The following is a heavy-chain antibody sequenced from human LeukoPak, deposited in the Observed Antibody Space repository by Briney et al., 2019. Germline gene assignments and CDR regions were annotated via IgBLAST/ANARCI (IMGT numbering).Heavy chain of an antibody. Sequence: SETLSLTCSVAGGSMSIYYWSWIRQPPGKGLEWIGYVSYSGSTTYNPSLKSRVTISVDTSKNQFSLKLSSVTAADTAVYYCARAYYYGSGSYYDYYYYGMDVWGQGTTVTVSS. CDR3: ARAYYYGSGSYYDYYYYGMDV. CDR1: GGSMSIYY. D-gene: IGHD3-10*01. CDR2: VSYSGST. J-gene: IGHJ6*02. V-gene: IGHV4-59*01.